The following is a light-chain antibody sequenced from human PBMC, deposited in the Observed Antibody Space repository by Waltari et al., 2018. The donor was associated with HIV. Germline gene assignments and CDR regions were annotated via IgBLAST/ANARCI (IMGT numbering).Light chain of an antibody. CDR2: SNN. J-gene: IGLJ2*01. Sequence: QSVLTHPPSASGTPGQRVSLSCSVSSSHLGSNTVTWSQQPPGTAPKLLIYSNNQRPSGVPDRFSGSKSGTSASLAISGLQSEDEADYYCAAWDDSLNGRGVVFGGGTKLTVL. CDR3: AAWDDSLNGRGVV. V-gene: IGLV1-44*01. CDR1: SSHLGSNT.